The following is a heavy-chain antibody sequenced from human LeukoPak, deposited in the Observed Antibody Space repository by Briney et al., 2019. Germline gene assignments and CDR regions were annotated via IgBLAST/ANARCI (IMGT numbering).Heavy chain of an antibody. CDR2: ISSSSSYI. CDR1: GFTFSSYS. D-gene: IGHD3-10*01. CDR3: AREVLEVGELSSFDY. J-gene: IGHJ4*02. V-gene: IGHV3-21*04. Sequence: GGSLRLSCAASGFTFSSYSMNWVRQAPGKGLECVSSISSSSSYIYYADSVKGRFTISRDNAKNSLYLQMNSLRAEDTAVYYCAREVLEVGELSSFDYWDQGTLVTVSS.